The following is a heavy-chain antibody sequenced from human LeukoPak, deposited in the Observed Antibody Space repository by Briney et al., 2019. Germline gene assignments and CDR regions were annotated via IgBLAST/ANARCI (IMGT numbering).Heavy chain of an antibody. CDR2: IFYTGTT. CDR3: ARSRIEMATISPADY. Sequence: KPSETLSLTCTVSGGSISSGSHYWSWIRQPAGKGLEWIGYIFYTGTTNYNPSLKSRVTISVDTSNEQFSLKLTSVTAADSAVYYCARSRIEMATISPADYRGQGTLVTVSS. V-gene: IGHV4-61*10. CDR1: GGSISSGSHY. D-gene: IGHD5-24*01. J-gene: IGHJ4*02.